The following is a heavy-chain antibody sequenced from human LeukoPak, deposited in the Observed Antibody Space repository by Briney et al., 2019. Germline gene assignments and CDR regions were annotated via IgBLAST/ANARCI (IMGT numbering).Heavy chain of an antibody. CDR3: ARGGAAEYYYYYYMDV. Sequence: ASVKVSCKASGYTFTSYGISWVRQAPGQGLEWMGWISAYNGNTSYAQKLQGRVTMTTDTSTSTAYMELRSLRSDDTAVHYCARGGAAEYYYYYYMDVWGKGTTVTVSS. CDR1: GYTFTSYG. CDR2: ISAYNGNT. D-gene: IGHD6-13*01. V-gene: IGHV1-18*01. J-gene: IGHJ6*03.